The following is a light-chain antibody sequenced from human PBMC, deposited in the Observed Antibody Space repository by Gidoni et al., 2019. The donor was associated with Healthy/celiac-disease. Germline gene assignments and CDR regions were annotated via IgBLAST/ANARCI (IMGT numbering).Light chain of an antibody. Sequence: QSALTQPPSASGSPGQSVTLSCTGTSSDVGGYNDVSWYQQHPGKAPKLMIYEVSTRPSGVPDRFSGSKSGNTASLTVSGLQAEDEADYYCSSYAGSNNVVFGGGTKLTVL. CDR2: EVS. V-gene: IGLV2-8*01. J-gene: IGLJ2*01. CDR1: SSDVGGYND. CDR3: SSYAGSNNVV.